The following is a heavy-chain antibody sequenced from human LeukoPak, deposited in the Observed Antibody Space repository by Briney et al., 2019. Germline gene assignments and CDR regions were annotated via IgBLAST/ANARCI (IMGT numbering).Heavy chain of an antibody. CDR1: GGTFSSYT. Sequence: SVKVSCKASGGTFSSYTISWVRQAPGQGLEWMGRIIPILGIANYAQKFQGRVTITADKSTSTAYMELSSLRSEDTAVYYCATTSGYCSSTSCYYYYYYMDVWGKGTRSPSP. D-gene: IGHD2-2*01. CDR2: IIPILGIA. CDR3: ATTSGYCSSTSCYYYYYYMDV. V-gene: IGHV1-69*02. J-gene: IGHJ6*03.